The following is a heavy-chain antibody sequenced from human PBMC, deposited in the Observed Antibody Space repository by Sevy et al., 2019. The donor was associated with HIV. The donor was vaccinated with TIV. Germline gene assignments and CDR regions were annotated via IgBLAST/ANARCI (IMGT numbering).Heavy chain of an antibody. CDR2: INGLGGRA. CDR3: ARPTPRIAPSSAAFFDY. J-gene: IGHJ4*02. CDR1: GFTFSSFA. Sequence: GGSLRLSCAASGFTFSSFAMSWVRHIPGKGREGVSTINGLGGRAYYADSVKGRFTLSRDNSNNTVFLQMNRLRDEDTAVYYCARPTPRIAPSSAAFFDYWGQGTLVTVSS. D-gene: IGHD1-26*01. V-gene: IGHV3-23*01.